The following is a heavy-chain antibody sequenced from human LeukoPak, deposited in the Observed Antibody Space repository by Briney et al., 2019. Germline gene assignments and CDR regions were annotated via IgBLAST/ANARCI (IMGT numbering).Heavy chain of an antibody. CDR1: GFTFSSYS. Sequence: GGSLRLSCAASGFTFSSYSMNWVRQAPGKGLEWVSSISSSSSYIYYADSVKGRFTISRDNAKNTLYLQMNSLRAEDTAVYYCTPNYIRHLDYWGQGTLVTVSS. J-gene: IGHJ4*02. CDR3: TPNYIRHLDY. D-gene: IGHD2/OR15-2a*01. CDR2: ISSSSSYI. V-gene: IGHV3-21*01.